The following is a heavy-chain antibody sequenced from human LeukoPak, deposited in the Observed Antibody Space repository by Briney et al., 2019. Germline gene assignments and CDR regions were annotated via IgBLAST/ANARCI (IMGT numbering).Heavy chain of an antibody. J-gene: IGHJ4*02. Sequence: SQTLSLTYTVSGGSISSGGYYWSWIRQHPGKGLEWIGYIYYSGSTYYNPSLKSRVTISVDTSKNQFSLKLSSVTAADTAVYYCASSPYSSGWYVRANFFDYWGQGTLVTVSS. CDR2: IYYSGST. CDR1: GGSISSGGYY. V-gene: IGHV4-31*03. D-gene: IGHD6-19*01. CDR3: ASSPYSSGWYVRANFFDY.